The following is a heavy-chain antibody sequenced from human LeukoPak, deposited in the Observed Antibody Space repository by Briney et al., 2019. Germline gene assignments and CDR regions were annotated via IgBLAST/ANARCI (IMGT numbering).Heavy chain of an antibody. J-gene: IGHJ4*02. V-gene: IGHV1-18*01. CDR3: ARDPTTFYDFWSGYSYYFDY. Sequence: ASVKVSCKASGYTFTSYGLSWVRQAPGQGLEWMGWISTYNDNTHYAQKFQGRVTMTTDTSTNTAYMELRSLRSDDTAVYYCARDPTTFYDFWSGYSYYFDYWGQGTLVTVSS. D-gene: IGHD3-3*01. CDR2: ISTYNDNT. CDR1: GYTFTSYG.